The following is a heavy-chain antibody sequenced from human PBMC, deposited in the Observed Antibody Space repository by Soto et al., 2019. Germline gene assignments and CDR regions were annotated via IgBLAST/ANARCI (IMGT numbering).Heavy chain of an antibody. CDR1: GFTFSNAW. V-gene: IGHV3-15*01. J-gene: IGHJ4*02. CDR3: TSPYSYDSSGSSYFDH. D-gene: IGHD3-22*01. Sequence: GGSLRLSCAASGFTFSNAWMSWVRQAPGKGLELVGRIKSKTDGGTTDYAAPVKGRFTISRDDSKNTLYLQMNSLKTEDTAVYYCTSPYSYDSSGSSYFDHWGQGTLVTVSS. CDR2: IKSKTDGGTT.